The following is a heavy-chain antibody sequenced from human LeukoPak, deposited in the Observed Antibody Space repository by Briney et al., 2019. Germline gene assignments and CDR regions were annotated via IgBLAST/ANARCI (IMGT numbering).Heavy chain of an antibody. J-gene: IGHJ4*02. V-gene: IGHV3-66*01. D-gene: IGHD2-8*01. CDR3: ARDRVLGVYDY. Sequence: DSVKGRFTISRDNSKNTLYLQMNSLRAEDTAVYYCARDRVLGVYDYWGQGTLVTVSS.